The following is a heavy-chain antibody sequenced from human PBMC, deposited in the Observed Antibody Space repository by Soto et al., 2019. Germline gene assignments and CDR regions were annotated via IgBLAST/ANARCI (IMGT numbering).Heavy chain of an antibody. CDR2: ISGSGGST. D-gene: IGHD3-22*01. CDR1: GFTFSSYA. Sequence: GGSLRLSCAASGFTFSSYAMSWVRQAPGKGLEWVSAISGSGGSTYYADSVKGRFTISRDNSKNTLYLQMNSLRAEDTAVYYCAKGRSYYYDSSSQALHAFDIWGQGTMVTVSS. V-gene: IGHV3-23*01. J-gene: IGHJ3*02. CDR3: AKGRSYYYDSSSQALHAFDI.